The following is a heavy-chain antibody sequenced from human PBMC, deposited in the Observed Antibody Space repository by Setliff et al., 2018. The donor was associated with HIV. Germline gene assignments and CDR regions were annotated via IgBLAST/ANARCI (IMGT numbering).Heavy chain of an antibody. CDR1: GGSIGSGSHY. D-gene: IGHD1-26*01. CDR2: IYTTGST. V-gene: IGHV4-61*09. CDR3: ARTSVGATGLYAFDI. J-gene: IGHJ3*02. Sequence: SETLSLTCTVSGGSIGSGSHYWSWIRQPAGKGLEWIGHIYTTGSTNYNPSLKSRVTISADTSNNQFSLRLTSMTAADTAVYYCARTSVGATGLYAFDIWGQGTMVTVS.